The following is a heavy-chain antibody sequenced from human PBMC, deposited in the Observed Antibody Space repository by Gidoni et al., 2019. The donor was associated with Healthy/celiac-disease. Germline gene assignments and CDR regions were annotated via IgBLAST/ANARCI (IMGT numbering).Heavy chain of an antibody. J-gene: IGHJ4*02. V-gene: IGHV4-34*01. Sequence: QVQLQQWGAGLLKPSETLSLTCAVYGGSFSGYYWSWIRQPPGKGLAWIGEINHSGSTNYNPSLKSRVTISVDTSKNQFSLKLSSVTAADTAVYYCASSHTVAPYYFDYWGQGTLVTVSS. CDR1: GGSFSGYY. D-gene: IGHD5-12*01. CDR2: INHSGST. CDR3: ASSHTVAPYYFDY.